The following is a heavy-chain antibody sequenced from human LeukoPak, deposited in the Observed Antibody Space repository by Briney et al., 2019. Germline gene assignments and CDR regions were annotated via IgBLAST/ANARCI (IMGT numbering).Heavy chain of an antibody. CDR3: STPWSY. V-gene: IGHV3-74*01. CDR1: GVTLSTYW. J-gene: IGHJ4*02. Sequence: GGSLRLSRAASGVTLSTYWMPWVRQGPDKGLVWLSYISPDGSITRYADSVKGRFTISRDNAKNTLYLQMNSLTAEDTAVYFCSTPWSYWGRGTLVTVSS. D-gene: IGHD3-3*01. CDR2: ISPDGSIT.